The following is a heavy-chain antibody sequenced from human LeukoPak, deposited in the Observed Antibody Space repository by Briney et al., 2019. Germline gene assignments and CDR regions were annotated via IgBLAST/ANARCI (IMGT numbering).Heavy chain of an antibody. CDR1: GGIFSNYA. V-gene: IGHV1-69*13. J-gene: IGHJ1*01. Sequence: ASVKVSCKASGGIFSNYAISWVRQAPGQGLEWMGGIIPIFGTANYAQKFQGRVTITADESMSTAYMELSSLRSEDTAVYYCARDSSEFRSLIPHWGQGTLVTVSS. D-gene: IGHD2-21*01. CDR3: ARDSSEFRSLIPH. CDR2: IIPIFGTA.